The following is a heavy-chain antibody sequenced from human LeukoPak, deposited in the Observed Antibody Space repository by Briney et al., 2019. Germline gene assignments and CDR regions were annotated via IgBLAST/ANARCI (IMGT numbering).Heavy chain of an antibody. D-gene: IGHD3-22*01. J-gene: IGHJ4*02. CDR1: GGSFSGYY. Sequence: SETLSLTCAVYGGSFSGYYWSWIRQPPGKGLEWIGEINHSGSTNYNPSLKSRVTISVDTSKNQFSLKLSSVTAADTAVHYCARVKYYYDSSGYDEPLTPGKPFDYWGQGTLVTVSS. V-gene: IGHV4-34*01. CDR2: INHSGST. CDR3: ARVKYYYDSSGYDEPLTPGKPFDY.